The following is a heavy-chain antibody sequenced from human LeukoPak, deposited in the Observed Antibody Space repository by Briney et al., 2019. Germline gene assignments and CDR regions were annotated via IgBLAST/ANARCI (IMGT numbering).Heavy chain of an antibody. Sequence: SSETLSLTCTVSGGSISSYYWSWIRQPPGKGLEWIRYIYYSGSTNYNPSLKSRVTISVDTSKNQFSLKLSSVTAADTAVYYCAREGGDTAMDLYYFDYWGQGTLVTVSS. D-gene: IGHD5-18*01. J-gene: IGHJ4*02. CDR3: AREGGDTAMDLYYFDY. V-gene: IGHV4-59*01. CDR2: IYYSGST. CDR1: GGSISSYY.